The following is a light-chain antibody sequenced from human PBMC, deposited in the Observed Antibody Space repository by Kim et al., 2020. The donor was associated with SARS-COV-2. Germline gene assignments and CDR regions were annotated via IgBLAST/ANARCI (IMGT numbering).Light chain of an antibody. CDR3: LFSYSGARV. CDR2: DTS. CDR1: TGAVTSGHY. J-gene: IGLJ3*02. V-gene: IGLV7-46*01. Sequence: QAVVTQEPSLTVSPGGTVTLTCGSSTGAVTSGHYPYWIQQKPGQAPRTLIYDTSNKHSWTPARFSGSLLGGKAALALTGAQPEDEAHYYCLFSYSGARVFGGGTQLTVL.